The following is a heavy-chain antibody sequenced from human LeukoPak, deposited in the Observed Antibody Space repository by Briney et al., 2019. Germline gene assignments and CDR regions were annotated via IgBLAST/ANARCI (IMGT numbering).Heavy chain of an antibody. V-gene: IGHV3-23*01. CDR1: GFTFSGYA. Sequence: EGSLRLSCAASGFTFSGYAMYWVRQAPGKGLEWVSSIEASGGATYYADAVKGRFTISRDNSKNTFYLQMNSLRAEDTALYYCAKGSGSGWYGWFAPWGQGTLVTVSS. J-gene: IGHJ5*02. CDR3: AKGSGSGWYGWFAP. CDR2: IEASGGAT. D-gene: IGHD6-19*01.